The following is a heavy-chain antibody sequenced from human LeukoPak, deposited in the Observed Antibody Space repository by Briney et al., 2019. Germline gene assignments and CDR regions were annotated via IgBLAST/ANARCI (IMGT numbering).Heavy chain of an antibody. CDR2: ISSSSTYI. CDR3: AKAPYGYCSGGSCRYYYYYYMDV. J-gene: IGHJ6*03. CDR1: GFIFSSYS. D-gene: IGHD2-15*01. Sequence: GGSLRLSCAASGFIFSSYSMNWVRQAPGKGLEWVSSISSSSTYIYYADSVKGRFTISRDNAKNSLYLQMNSLRAEDTAVYYCAKAPYGYCSGGSCRYYYYYYMDVWGKGTTVTVSS. V-gene: IGHV3-21*04.